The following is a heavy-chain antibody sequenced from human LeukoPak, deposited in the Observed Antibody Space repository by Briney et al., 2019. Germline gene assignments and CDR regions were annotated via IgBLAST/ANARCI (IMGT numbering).Heavy chain of an antibody. CDR1: AGSISIYS. D-gene: IGHD5-24*01. V-gene: IGHV4-59*08. CDR2: IHYSGST. Sequence: SETLSLTCTVSAGSISIYSWNWIRQAPGKGLEWIGYIHYSGSTNYNPSLKSRVTMSGDTSRTQFSLKLSSVTAADTAVYYCARQGDGYNYFDYWGQGTLVTVSS. CDR3: ARQGDGYNYFDY. J-gene: IGHJ4*02.